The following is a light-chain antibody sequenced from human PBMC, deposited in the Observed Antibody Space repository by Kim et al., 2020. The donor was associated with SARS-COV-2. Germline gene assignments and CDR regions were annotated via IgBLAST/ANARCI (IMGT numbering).Light chain of an antibody. J-gene: IGLJ3*02. V-gene: IGLV1-40*01. CDR3: QSYDSRLSAFWV. CDR1: SSNIGAYD. Sequence: QSVLTQPPSVSGAPGQRVTISCTETSSNIGAYDVHWYQQLPGTAPKLLIYGDINRPSGVPDRFSGSKSGTSASLAITGLQAEDEGDYYCQSYDSRLSAFWVFGGGTQLTVL. CDR2: GDI.